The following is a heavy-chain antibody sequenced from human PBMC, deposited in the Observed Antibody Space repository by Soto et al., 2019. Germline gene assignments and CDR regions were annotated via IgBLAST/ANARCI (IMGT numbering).Heavy chain of an antibody. D-gene: IGHD6-6*01. V-gene: IGHV3-48*02. Sequence: GGSLRLSCAASGFTFSSYSMNWVRQAPGKGLEWVSYISSSSTIYYADSVKGRFTISRDNAKNSLYLQMNSLRDEDTAVYYCARPEYSSSSYGMDVWGQGTTVTAP. J-gene: IGHJ6*02. CDR3: ARPEYSSSSYGMDV. CDR1: GFTFSSYS. CDR2: ISSSSTI.